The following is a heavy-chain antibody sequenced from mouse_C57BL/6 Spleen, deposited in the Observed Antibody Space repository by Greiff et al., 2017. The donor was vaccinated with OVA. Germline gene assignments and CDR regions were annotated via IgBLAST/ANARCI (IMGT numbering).Heavy chain of an antibody. CDR3: ARHRDYEGAMDY. CDR1: GFTFSDYY. J-gene: IGHJ4*01. V-gene: IGHV5-12*01. D-gene: IGHD1-1*01. Sequence: EVKLVESGGGLVQPGGSLKLSCAASGFTFSDYYMYWVRQTPEKRLEWVAYISNGGGSTYYPDTVKGRFTISRDNAKNTLYLQMSRLKSEDTAMYYCARHRDYEGAMDYWGQGTSVTVSS. CDR2: ISNGGGST.